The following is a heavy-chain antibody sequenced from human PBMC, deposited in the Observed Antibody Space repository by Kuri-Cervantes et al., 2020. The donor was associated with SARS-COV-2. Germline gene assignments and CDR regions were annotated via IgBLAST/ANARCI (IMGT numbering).Heavy chain of an antibody. J-gene: IGHJ4*02. Sequence: GESLKISCAASGFNFRACAMSWVRQAPGKGLEWVSGISVSGDGTYYADSVKGRFTISRDNSKNAPYLQMNSLRVEDTALYFCVKDGWNLGDYFDFWGQGTLVTVSS. D-gene: IGHD1-1*01. CDR2: ISVSGDGT. CDR3: VKDGWNLGDYFDF. CDR1: GFNFRACA. V-gene: IGHV3-23*01.